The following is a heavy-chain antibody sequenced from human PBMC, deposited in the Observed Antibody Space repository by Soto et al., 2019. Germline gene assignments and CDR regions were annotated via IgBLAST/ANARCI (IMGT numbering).Heavy chain of an antibody. CDR3: ATHGFGPLHGLVAV. CDR1: GGSITNYY. CDR2: INYDGYS. V-gene: IGHV4-59*08. Sequence: QVQLQESGPGLVKPSETLSLTCTVSGGSITNYYCSWFRQPPGKGLEWIGYINYDGYSAYNLSLKGRVTLKLDASKTQFSLMLESVTAPNTAVYYSATHGFGPLHGLVAVWGPGTTVIVSS. D-gene: IGHD3-10*01. J-gene: IGHJ6*02.